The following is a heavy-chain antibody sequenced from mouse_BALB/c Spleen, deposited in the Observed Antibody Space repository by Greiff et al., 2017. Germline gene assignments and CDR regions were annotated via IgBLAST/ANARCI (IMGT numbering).Heavy chain of an antibody. CDR1: GYTFTSYV. CDR3: AKNWGYDGRGFDY. D-gene: IGHD2-2*01. V-gene: IGHV1-14*01. CDR2: INPYNDGT. J-gene: IGHJ2*01. Sequence: EVKVVESGPELVKPGASVKMSCKASGYTFTSYVMHWVKQKPGQGLEWIGYINPYNDGTKYNEKFKGKATLTSDKSSSTAYMELSSLTSEDSAVYYCAKNWGYDGRGFDYWGQGTTLTVSS.